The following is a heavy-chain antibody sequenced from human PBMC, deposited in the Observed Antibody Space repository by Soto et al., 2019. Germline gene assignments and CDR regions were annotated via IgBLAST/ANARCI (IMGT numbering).Heavy chain of an antibody. CDR1: GFTFSSYA. J-gene: IGHJ4*02. Sequence: PGGSLRLSCAASGFTFSSYAMSWVRQAPGKGLEWVSAISGRGGSTYYADSVKGRFTISRDNSKNTLYLQMNSLRAEDTAVYYCANVLLWFGEPDGYDYWGQGTLVTVPS. CDR3: ANVLLWFGEPDGYDY. D-gene: IGHD3-10*01. CDR2: ISGRGGST. V-gene: IGHV3-23*01.